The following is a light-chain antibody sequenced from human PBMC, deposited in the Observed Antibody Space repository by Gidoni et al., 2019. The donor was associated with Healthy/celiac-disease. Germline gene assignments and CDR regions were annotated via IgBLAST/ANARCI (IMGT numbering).Light chain of an antibody. Sequence: DIQMTQSPSSLSASVGDRVTITCRASQSISSYLNWYQQKPGKAPKLLIYAASSLQSGVPSRFSGSGSGTDFTLTTSSLQPEDFATYYCQQSYSSWTFGQGTKVEIK. CDR1: QSISSY. V-gene: IGKV1-39*01. J-gene: IGKJ1*01. CDR3: QQSYSSWT. CDR2: AAS.